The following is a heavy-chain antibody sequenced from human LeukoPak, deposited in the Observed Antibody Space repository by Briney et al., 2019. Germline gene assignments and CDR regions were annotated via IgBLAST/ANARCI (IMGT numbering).Heavy chain of an antibody. V-gene: IGHV3-7*01. D-gene: IGHD3-22*01. Sequence: GWSLRLSCAASGFTFSSYWMSWVRQAPGKGLEWVANIKQDGSEKYYVDSVKGRFTISRDNAKNSLYLQMNSLRAEDTAVYYCASRGFSITMIDGETPFDYWGQGTLVTVSS. CDR3: ASRGFSITMIDGETPFDY. J-gene: IGHJ4*02. CDR1: GFTFSSYW. CDR2: IKQDGSEK.